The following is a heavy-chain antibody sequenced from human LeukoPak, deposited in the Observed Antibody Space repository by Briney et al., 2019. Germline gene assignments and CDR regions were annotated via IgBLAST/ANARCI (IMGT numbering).Heavy chain of an antibody. CDR1: GGSISSSSYY. Sequence: SETLSLTCTVSGGSISSSSYYWGWIRQPPGKGLEWIGSIYYSGSMYYNPSLKSRVTISVDTSKNQFSLKLSSVTAADTAVYYCARMPLKYYYDSSGLNWFDPWGQGTLVTVSS. V-gene: IGHV4-39*01. CDR2: IYYSGSM. D-gene: IGHD3-22*01. J-gene: IGHJ5*02. CDR3: ARMPLKYYYDSSGLNWFDP.